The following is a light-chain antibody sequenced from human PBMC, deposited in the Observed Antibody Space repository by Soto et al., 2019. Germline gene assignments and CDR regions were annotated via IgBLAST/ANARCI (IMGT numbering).Light chain of an antibody. CDR2: EGS. CDR3: CSYAGSSTYV. V-gene: IGLV2-23*01. J-gene: IGLJ1*01. Sequence: LTQPPSASGSPGQSVTISCTGTSSDVGGYNLVSWYQQHPGKAPKLMIYEGSKRPSGVSNRFSGSKSGNTASLTISGLQAEDEADYYCCSYAGSSTYVFGTGTKVTVL. CDR1: SSDVGGYNL.